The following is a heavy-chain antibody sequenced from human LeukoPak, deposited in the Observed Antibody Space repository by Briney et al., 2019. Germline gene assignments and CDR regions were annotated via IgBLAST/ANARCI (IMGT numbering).Heavy chain of an antibody. J-gene: IGHJ4*02. Sequence: GGSLRLSCAASGFTFSSYGMHWVRQAPGKGLEWVAVISYDGSNKYYADSVEGRFTISRDNSKNTLYLQMNSLRAEDTAVYYCAKDRSSAWPYYFDYWGQGTLVTVSS. D-gene: IGHD6-19*01. CDR3: AKDRSSAWPYYFDY. V-gene: IGHV3-30*18. CDR1: GFTFSSYG. CDR2: ISYDGSNK.